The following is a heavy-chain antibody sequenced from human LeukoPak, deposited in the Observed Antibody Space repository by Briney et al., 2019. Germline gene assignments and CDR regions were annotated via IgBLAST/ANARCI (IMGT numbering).Heavy chain of an antibody. V-gene: IGHV4-34*01. J-gene: IGHJ6*02. CDR3: ARGPSFIAVAGTDYYYGMDV. Sequence: SETLSLTCSVYGGYFSGYYWRWIRQPPGKGLEWMGEINLSGSNNYNPSLKSRVTISVDTSKNQFSLKLSSVTAADTAVYYCARGPSFIAVAGTDYYYGMDVWGQGTTVTVSS. CDR2: INLSGSN. D-gene: IGHD6-13*01. CDR1: GGYFSGYY.